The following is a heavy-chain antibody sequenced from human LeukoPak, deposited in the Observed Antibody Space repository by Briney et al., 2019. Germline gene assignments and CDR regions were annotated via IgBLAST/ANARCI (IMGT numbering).Heavy chain of an antibody. CDR1: GGTFSSYT. CDR3: ARAPAAPIVGATLYYFDY. D-gene: IGHD1-26*01. CDR2: IIPILGIA. Sequence: SVKVSRKAYGGTFSSYTISWVRQAPGQGLEWMGRIIPILGIANYAQKFQGRVTITADKSTSTAYMELSSLRSEDTAVYYCARAPAAPIVGATLYYFDYWGQGTLVTVSS. J-gene: IGHJ4*02. V-gene: IGHV1-69*02.